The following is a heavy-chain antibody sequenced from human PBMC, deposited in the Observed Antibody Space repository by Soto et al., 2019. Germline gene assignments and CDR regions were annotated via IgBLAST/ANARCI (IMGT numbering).Heavy chain of an antibody. Sequence: GGSLRLSCAASGFTFDDYAMHWVRQAPGKGLEWVSGISWNSGSIGYADSVKGRFTISRDNAKNSLYLQMNSLRAEDTALYYCAKLPGPDLRPYYFDYWGQGTLVTVSS. CDR1: GFTFDDYA. J-gene: IGHJ4*02. CDR2: ISWNSGSI. CDR3: AKLPGPDLRPYYFDY. V-gene: IGHV3-9*01. D-gene: IGHD3-10*01.